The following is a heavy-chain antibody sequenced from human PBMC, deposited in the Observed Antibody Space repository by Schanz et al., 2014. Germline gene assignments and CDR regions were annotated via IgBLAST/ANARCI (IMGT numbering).Heavy chain of an antibody. V-gene: IGHV3-23*01. J-gene: IGHJ4*02. D-gene: IGHD3-9*01. CDR1: GFNFKAYA. CDR2: IEFSGGTT. CDR3: AEDHAGSDILTALGN. Sequence: EAQLLESGGGLVQPGGSLRLSCAASGFNFKAYAMSWVRQAPGKGLEWVSGIEFSGGTTYYADSVKGRFTISRDNLKNAVYLQMNSLRAGDTAVYYCAEDHAGSDILTALGNWGQGTLVTVSS.